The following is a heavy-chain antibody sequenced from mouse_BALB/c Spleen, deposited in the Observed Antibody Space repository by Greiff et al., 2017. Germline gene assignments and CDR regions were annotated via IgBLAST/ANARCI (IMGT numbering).Heavy chain of an antibody. CDR2: INPSTGYT. J-gene: IGHJ4*01. V-gene: IGHV1S26*01. CDR1: GYTFTSYW. CDR3: ARRGLEFYYAMDY. Sequence: QVQLKESGPELVKPGASVKMSCKASGYTFTSYWMHWVKQRPGQGLEWIGYINPSTGYTEYNQKFKDKATLTADKSSSTAYMQLSSLTSEDSAVYYCARRGLEFYYAMDYWGQGTSVTVSS.